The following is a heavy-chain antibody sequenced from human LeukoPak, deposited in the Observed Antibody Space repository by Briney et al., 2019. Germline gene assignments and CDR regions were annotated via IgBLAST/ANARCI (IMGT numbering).Heavy chain of an antibody. CDR1: GGSISSYY. Sequence: SETLSLTCTVSGGSISSYYWSWIRQPPGKGLEWIGYIYYSGSTNYNPSLKSRVTISVDTSKNQFSLKLSSVTAADTAVYYCAGSDFWSGPNAFDIWGQGTMVTVSS. V-gene: IGHV4-59*01. CDR3: AGSDFWSGPNAFDI. J-gene: IGHJ3*02. CDR2: IYYSGST. D-gene: IGHD3-3*01.